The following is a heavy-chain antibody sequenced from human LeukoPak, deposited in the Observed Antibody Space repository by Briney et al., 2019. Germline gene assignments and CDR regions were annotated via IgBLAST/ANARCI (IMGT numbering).Heavy chain of an antibody. V-gene: IGHV1-18*01. CDR1: GYTFTSYG. CDR3: ARAEDSSGYVGFDY. D-gene: IGHD3-22*01. J-gene: IGHJ4*02. Sequence: ASVKVSCKASGYTFTSYGISWVRQAPGQGLEWMGWISAYNGNTNYEQKLQGRVTMTTDTSTSTAYMELRSLRSDDTAVYYCARAEDSSGYVGFDYWGQGTLVTVSS. CDR2: ISAYNGNT.